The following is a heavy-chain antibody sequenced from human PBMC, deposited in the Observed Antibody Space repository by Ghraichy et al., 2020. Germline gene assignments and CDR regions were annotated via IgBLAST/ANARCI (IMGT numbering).Heavy chain of an antibody. V-gene: IGHV4-38-2*01. J-gene: IGHJ6*02. CDR2: IYHSGST. D-gene: IGHD3-22*01. CDR1: GYFISSGYY. Sequence: SETLSLTCAVSGYFISSGYYWGWIRQPPGKVLEWIGSIYHSGSTYYNRSLKSRVTISVDTPKNQFSLKVTSVTAADTAVYFCAKVVGTSIHYGMDVWGQGTSVTVSS. CDR3: AKVVGTSIHYGMDV.